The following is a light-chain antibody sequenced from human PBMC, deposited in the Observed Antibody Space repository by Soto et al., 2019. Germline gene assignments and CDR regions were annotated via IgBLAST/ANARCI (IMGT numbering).Light chain of an antibody. Sequence: EIVLTQSPGTLSLSPGERATLSCRASQSVSNNYLAWYQQKPGQAPRLLIYGASNRATGIPDRFSGSGSGTDFTLTISRLEPEDFAVYYCQQYGRSHTFGGGTKVDNK. CDR1: QSVSNNY. CDR2: GAS. J-gene: IGKJ4*01. V-gene: IGKV3-20*01. CDR3: QQYGRSHT.